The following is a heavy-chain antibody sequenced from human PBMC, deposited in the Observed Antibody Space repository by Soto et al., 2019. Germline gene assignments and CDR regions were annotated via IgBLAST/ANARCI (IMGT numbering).Heavy chain of an antibody. CDR1: GFTFSSYG. J-gene: IGHJ3*02. D-gene: IGHD3-22*01. Sequence: GGSLRLSCAASGFTFSSYGMHWVRQAPGKGLEWVAVISYDGSNKYYADSVKGRFTISRDNSKNTLYLQMNSLRAEDTAVYYCAKEGHYYDSSGYYYGAFDIWGQGTMGT. CDR2: ISYDGSNK. CDR3: AKEGHYYDSSGYYYGAFDI. V-gene: IGHV3-30*18.